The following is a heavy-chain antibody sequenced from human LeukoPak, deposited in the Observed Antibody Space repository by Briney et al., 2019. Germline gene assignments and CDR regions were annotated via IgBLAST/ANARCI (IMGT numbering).Heavy chain of an antibody. D-gene: IGHD5-18*01. J-gene: IGHJ4*02. V-gene: IGHV4-38-2*02. CDR3: ARHIHTWIQLVDY. CDR2: IYYSGST. CDR1: GYSITRGYY. Sequence: PSETLSLTCTVSGYSITRGYYWGWIRQPPGKGLEWIGSIYYSGSTYYNPSLKSRVTISVDTSKNQFSLKLSSVTAADTAVYYCARHIHTWIQLVDYWGQGTLVTVSS.